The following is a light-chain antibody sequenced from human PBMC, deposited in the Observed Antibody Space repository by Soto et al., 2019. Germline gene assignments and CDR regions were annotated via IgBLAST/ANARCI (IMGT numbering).Light chain of an antibody. J-gene: IGKJ5*01. V-gene: IGKV3-11*01. CDR1: QSVSSY. CDR2: DAS. CDR3: QQRSNWPPFT. Sequence: EIVLPQSPATLSLSPGESSTLSGRASQSVSSYLAWYQQKPGQAPRLLIYDASNRATGTPARFSGSGSGTDFTLTISSLEPEDFAVYYCQQRSNWPPFTFGQGTRLEIK.